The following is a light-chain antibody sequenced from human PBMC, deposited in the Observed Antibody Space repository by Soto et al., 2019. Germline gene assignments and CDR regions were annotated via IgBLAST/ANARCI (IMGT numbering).Light chain of an antibody. J-gene: IGKJ5*01. CDR3: QQYDTWPPIT. V-gene: IGKV3-20*01. CDR2: GAS. Sequence: EIVLTQSPGTLSLSPGERATLSCRASQSVSGSRLAWYQQKPGQAPRLLIYGASNRATGIPGRFSGGGSGTEFTLTISSLQSEDFAVYYCQQYDTWPPITFGQGTRLEIK. CDR1: QSVSGSR.